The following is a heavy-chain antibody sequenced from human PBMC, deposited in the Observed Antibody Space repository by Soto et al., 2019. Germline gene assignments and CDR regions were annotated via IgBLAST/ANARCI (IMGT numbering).Heavy chain of an antibody. Sequence: SETLSLTCTVSGGSISSYYWSWIRQPPGKGLEWIGYIYYSGSTNYNPSLKSRVTISVDTSKNQFSLKLSSVTAADTAVYYCASDGTFIWGDKKLYYYYYMDVWGKRTTVTVSS. CDR2: IYYSGST. CDR3: ASDGTFIWGDKKLYYYYYMDV. V-gene: IGHV4-59*01. CDR1: GGSISSYY. D-gene: IGHD2-21*01. J-gene: IGHJ6*03.